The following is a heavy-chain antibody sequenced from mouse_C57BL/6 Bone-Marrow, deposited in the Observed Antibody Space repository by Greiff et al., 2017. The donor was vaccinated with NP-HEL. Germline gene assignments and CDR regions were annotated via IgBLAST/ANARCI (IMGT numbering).Heavy chain of an antibody. D-gene: IGHD1-1*01. CDR2: INPNNGGT. CDR1: GYTFTDYY. Sequence: EVQLQQSGPELVKPGASVKISCKASGYTFTDYYMNWVKQSHGKSLEWIGDINPNNGGTSYNQKFKGKATLTVDKSSSTAYMELRSLTSEDSAVYYCARWGPYYGSNFDYWGQGTTLTVSS. CDR3: ARWGPYYGSNFDY. J-gene: IGHJ2*01. V-gene: IGHV1-26*01.